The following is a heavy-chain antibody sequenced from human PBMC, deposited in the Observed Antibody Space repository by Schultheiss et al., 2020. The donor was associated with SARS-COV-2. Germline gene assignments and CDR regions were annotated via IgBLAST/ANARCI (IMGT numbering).Heavy chain of an antibody. CDR3: VRDRSWWTPYNCFDL. J-gene: IGHJ5*02. D-gene: IGHD2-15*01. V-gene: IGHV3-30*03. CDR2: ISYDGSDQ. CDR1: GFTFNNYG. Sequence: GGSLRLSCVVSGFTFNNYGMHWVRQAPGKGLEWVAVISYDGSDQYYADFVKGRFTISRDNSRNALFLQMNSLTEEDTAVYYCVRDRSWWTPYNCFDLWGRGTLVTVSS.